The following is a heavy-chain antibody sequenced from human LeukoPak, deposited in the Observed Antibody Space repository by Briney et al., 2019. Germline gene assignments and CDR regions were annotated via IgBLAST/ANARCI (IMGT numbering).Heavy chain of an antibody. CDR3: ARTRLYFDY. CDR2: IGIAGDT. V-gene: IGHV3-13*04. Sequence: PGGSLRLSCAASGFTFRSHDMHWVRQGTGKGLEWVSGIGIAGDTKYAGSLKGRFTISRDNSKNTLCLQMNSLRAEDTAVYYCARTRLYFDYWGQGTLVTVSS. D-gene: IGHD6-6*01. CDR1: GFTFRSHD. J-gene: IGHJ4*02.